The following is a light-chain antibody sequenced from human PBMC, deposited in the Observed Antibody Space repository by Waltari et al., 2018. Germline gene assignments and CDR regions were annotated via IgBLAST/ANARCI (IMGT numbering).Light chain of an antibody. CDR2: GAS. CDR3: QQYGSSPLT. CDR1: QSVSSSY. V-gene: IGKV3-20*01. J-gene: IGKJ4*01. Sequence: EIVVTQSPGTLSLSPGERATLSCRASQSVSSSYLALYQQKPGQAPMLLIYGASSRATGIADRFSGSGSGTDFTRTISRLEPEDFAVYYCQQYGSSPLTFGGGTKVEIK.